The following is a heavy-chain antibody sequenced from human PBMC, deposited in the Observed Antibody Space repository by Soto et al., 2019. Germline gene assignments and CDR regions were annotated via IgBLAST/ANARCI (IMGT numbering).Heavy chain of an antibody. D-gene: IGHD5-12*01. V-gene: IGHV3-33*01. CDR3: ARALNVQQEWLRSEYGH. CDR1: GFTLNRYD. CDR2: TWYDGSKT. J-gene: IGHJ4*02. Sequence: QVQLVESGGGVVQPGRSLRLSCAASGFTLNRYDMYWVRQAPGKGLEWVAVTWYDGSKTYYGESVKGRFTVSRDNSKNTVYLQMDSLRAEDTAVYYCARALNVQQEWLRSEYGHWGQGTLVTVSS.